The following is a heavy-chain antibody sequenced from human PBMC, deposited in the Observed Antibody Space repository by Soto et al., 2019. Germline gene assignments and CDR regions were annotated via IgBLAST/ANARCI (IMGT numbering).Heavy chain of an antibody. CDR3: AKSLSSPSDYYGSGSYYRYYYYYGMDV. Sequence: GGSLRLSCAASGFTFSSYGMHWVRQAPGKGLEWVAVISYDGSNKYYADSVKGRFTISRDNSKNTLYLQMNSLRAEDTAVYYCAKSLSSPSDYYGSGSYYRYYYYYGMDVWGQGTTVTVSS. V-gene: IGHV3-30*18. CDR2: ISYDGSNK. CDR1: GFTFSSYG. D-gene: IGHD3-10*01. J-gene: IGHJ6*02.